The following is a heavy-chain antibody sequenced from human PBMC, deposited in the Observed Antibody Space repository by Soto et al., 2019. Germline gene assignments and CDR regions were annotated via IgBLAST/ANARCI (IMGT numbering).Heavy chain of an antibody. D-gene: IGHD3-10*01. CDR1: GYTFTSYA. V-gene: IGHV1-3*01. CDR2: INAGNGNT. J-gene: IGHJ6*02. Sequence: ASVKVSCKASGYTFTSYAMHWVRQAPGQRLEWMGWINAGNGNTKYSQKFQGRVTITRDTSASTAYMELSSLRSEDTAVYYRARGPNYYGSGSYRGYYYYVMDVWGRGTTVTVSS. CDR3: ARGPNYYGSGSYRGYYYYVMDV.